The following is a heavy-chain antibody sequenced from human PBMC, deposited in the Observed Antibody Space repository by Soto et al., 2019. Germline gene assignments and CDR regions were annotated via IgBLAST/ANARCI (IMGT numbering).Heavy chain of an antibody. Sequence: GGSLRLSCAASGFTVSSNYMSWVRQAPGKGLEWVSVIYSGGSTYYADSVKGRFTISRDNSKNTLYLQMNSLRAEDTAVYYCARPSYYDFWSHPNYGMDVWGQGTTVTVSS. J-gene: IGHJ6*02. CDR2: IYSGGST. CDR3: ARPSYYDFWSHPNYGMDV. V-gene: IGHV3-53*01. D-gene: IGHD3-3*01. CDR1: GFTVSSNY.